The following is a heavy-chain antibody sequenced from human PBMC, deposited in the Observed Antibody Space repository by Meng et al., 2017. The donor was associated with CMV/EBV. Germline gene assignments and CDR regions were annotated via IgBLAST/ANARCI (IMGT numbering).Heavy chain of an antibody. V-gene: IGHV3-21*01. CDR3: AREGQLEWFRISSYGMDV. CDR2: ISSSSSYI. CDR1: GFTFSSYS. J-gene: IGHJ6*02. D-gene: IGHD3-3*01. Sequence: GESLKISCAASGFTFSSYSMNWVRQAPGKGLEWVSSISSSSSYIYYADSVKGRFTISRDNAKNSLYLQMNSLRAEDTAVYYCAREGQLEWFRISSYGMDVWGQGTTVTVSS.